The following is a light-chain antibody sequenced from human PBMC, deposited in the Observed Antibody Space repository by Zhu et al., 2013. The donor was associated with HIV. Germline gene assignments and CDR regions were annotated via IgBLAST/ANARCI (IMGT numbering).Light chain of an antibody. V-gene: IGLV2-11*01. CDR2: DVS. CDR3: CSYAGNNNYV. Sequence: QSALTQPRSVSGSPGQSVTISCTGTSSDVGGHEYASWYQQHPGKAPRLMIFDVSERPSGVPDRFSGSKSANTASLTISGLQAEDEADYYCCSYAGNNNYVFGSGTKVTVL. J-gene: IGLJ1*01. CDR1: SSDVGGHEY.